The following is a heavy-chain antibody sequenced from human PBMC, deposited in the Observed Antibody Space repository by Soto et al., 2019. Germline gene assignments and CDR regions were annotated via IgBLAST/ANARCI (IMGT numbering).Heavy chain of an antibody. V-gene: IGHV3-33*01. Sequence: GGSLRLSCAASGFTFSSYGMHWVRQAPGKGLEWVAVIWYDGSNKYYADSVKGRFTISRDNSKNTLYLQMNSLRAEDTAVYYCARVRGPYCSSTSCYPIIDYWGQGTLVTVSS. D-gene: IGHD2-2*01. CDR3: ARVRGPYCSSTSCYPIIDY. CDR2: IWYDGSNK. CDR1: GFTFSSYG. J-gene: IGHJ4*02.